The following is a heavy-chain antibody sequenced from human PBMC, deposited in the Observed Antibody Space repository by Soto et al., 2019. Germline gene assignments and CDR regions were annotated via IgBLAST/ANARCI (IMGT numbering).Heavy chain of an antibody. CDR2: IDPSDSYT. CDR1: GYSFTSYW. D-gene: IGHD6-19*01. V-gene: IGHV5-10-1*01. CDR3: ARPDSAVAGTSPFDY. Sequence: PGESLKISCKGSGYSFTSYWISWVRQMPGKGLEWMGRIDPSDSYTNYSPSFQGHVTISADKSISTAYLQWSSLKASDTAMYYCARPDSAVAGTSPFDYWGQGTLVTVSS. J-gene: IGHJ4*02.